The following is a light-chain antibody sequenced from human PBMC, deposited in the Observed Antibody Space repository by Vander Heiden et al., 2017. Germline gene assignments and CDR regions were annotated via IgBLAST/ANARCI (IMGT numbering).Light chain of an antibody. J-gene: IGKJ1*01. V-gene: IGKV3-11*01. Sequence: SPPPLSLSPGERATLSCRASQSVSSYLAWYQQKPGQAPRLLIYDASNRATGIPARFSGSGSGTDFTLTISSLEPEDFAVYYCQQRSNWLWTFGQGTKVEIK. CDR1: QSVSSY. CDR2: DAS. CDR3: QQRSNWLWT.